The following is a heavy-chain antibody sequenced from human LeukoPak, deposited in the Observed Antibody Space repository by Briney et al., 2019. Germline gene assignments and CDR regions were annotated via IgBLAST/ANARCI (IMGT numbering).Heavy chain of an antibody. CDR2: ISSRSTYI. CDR1: GFTFSSYG. Sequence: GGSLRLSCAASGFTFSSYGMHWVRQAPGKGLEWVSSISSRSTYIYYAGSVKGRFTISRDNAKNSLYLQMKSLRAEDTAVYYCARAPPYCGGDCSDWYFDLWGRGTLVTVSS. J-gene: IGHJ2*01. D-gene: IGHD2-21*02. V-gene: IGHV3-21*01. CDR3: ARAPPYCGGDCSDWYFDL.